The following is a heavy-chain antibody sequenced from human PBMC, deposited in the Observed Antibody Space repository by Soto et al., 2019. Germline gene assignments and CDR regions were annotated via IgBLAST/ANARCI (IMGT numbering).Heavy chain of an antibody. CDR3: ARDPKTSGGQHWAFNYFDS. CDR2: TSPAGSST. Sequence: GGSLRLSCAASGFTVTSYWMHWVRQAPGKVLVWVSRTSPAGSSTYYADFVRGRFTISKDTAKNTLYLQINSLGAEDTAVYYCARDPKTSGGQHWAFNYFDSWGQGTLVTVSS. CDR1: GFTVTSYW. J-gene: IGHJ4*02. V-gene: IGHV3-74*01. D-gene: IGHD7-27*01.